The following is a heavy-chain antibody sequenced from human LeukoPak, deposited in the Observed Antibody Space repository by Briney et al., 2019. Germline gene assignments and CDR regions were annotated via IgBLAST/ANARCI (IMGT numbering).Heavy chain of an antibody. D-gene: IGHD2-2*01. Sequence: GRSLRLSCAASGFTFSSYGMHWIRQAPGKGLEWISYISGSGDTIEYADSVKGRFAISRDNANNSLYLQMNSLRTEDTAVYYCARARGTSAIRGDYWGQGTRVLVSS. CDR1: GFTFSSYG. V-gene: IGHV3-48*04. CDR3: ARARGTSAIRGDY. J-gene: IGHJ4*02. CDR2: ISGSGDTI.